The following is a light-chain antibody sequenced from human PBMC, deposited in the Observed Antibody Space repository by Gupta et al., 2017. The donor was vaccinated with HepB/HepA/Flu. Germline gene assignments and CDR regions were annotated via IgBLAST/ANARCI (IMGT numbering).Light chain of an antibody. Sequence: EIVLTQSPGTLSLSPGERATLSCRASQYFRSTYLAWYQQKPGRAPRLLIYAPANRASGMLDKISGSSSAGXFSLRIXRRVPAAYAVYDCRLEGTYSPTFGXGTGLEVK. CDR3: RLEGTYSPT. J-gene: IGKJ5*01. CDR1: QYFRSTY. V-gene: IGKV3-20*01. CDR2: APA.